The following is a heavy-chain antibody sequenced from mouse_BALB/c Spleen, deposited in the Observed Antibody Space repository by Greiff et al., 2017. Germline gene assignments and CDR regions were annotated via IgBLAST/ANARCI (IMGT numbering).Heavy chain of an antibody. J-gene: IGHJ4*01. Sequence: VQLQQSGAELAKPGASVKMSCKASGYTFTSYWMHRVKQRPGQGLEWIGYINPSTGYTEYNQKFKDKATLTADKSSSTAYMQLSSLTSEDSAVYYCARGRDYYAMDYWGQGTSVTVSS. V-gene: IGHV1-7*01. CDR1: GYTFTSYW. CDR3: ARGRDYYAMDY. CDR2: INPSTGYT.